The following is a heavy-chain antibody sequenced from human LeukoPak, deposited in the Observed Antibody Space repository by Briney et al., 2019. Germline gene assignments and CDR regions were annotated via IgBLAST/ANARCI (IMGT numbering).Heavy chain of an antibody. CDR1: GCTFITYA. Sequence: PGGSLRLSCAASGCTFITYAMNWVRQAPGKGLEWVSGISGSGGGTFYADSVKGRFTISRDNSKNTAYLQMNSLRAEDTAVYYCAKEMSSDSGSWNGYFDYWGQGTLVTVSS. CDR2: ISGSGGGT. D-gene: IGHD1-26*01. V-gene: IGHV3-23*01. J-gene: IGHJ4*02. CDR3: AKEMSSDSGSWNGYFDY.